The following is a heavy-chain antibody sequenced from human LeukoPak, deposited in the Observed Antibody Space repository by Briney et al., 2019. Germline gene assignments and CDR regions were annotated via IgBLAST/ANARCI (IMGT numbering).Heavy chain of an antibody. CDR2: ISSSSSLI. CDR1: GFTFVSYN. V-gene: IGHV3-48*01. D-gene: IGHD1-1*01. J-gene: IGHJ6*03. Sequence: GGSLRLSCAASGFTFVSYNMNWVRQAPGKGLERVAYISSSSSLIYYAGSVKGRFTVSRDIAKRSLYLQMNSLRAEDTAVYYCARDGNRDGDMDVWGKGTAVTVSS. CDR3: ARDGNRDGDMDV.